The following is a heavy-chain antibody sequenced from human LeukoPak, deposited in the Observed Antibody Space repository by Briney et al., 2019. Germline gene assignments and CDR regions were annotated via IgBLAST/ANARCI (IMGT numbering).Heavy chain of an antibody. Sequence: GGSLRLSCASSGFTFSNYWMSWVRQAPGKGLEWVANIKEDGSEKDYVDSVKGRFTISRDNAKNSLCLQMNSLRAEDTAIYYCARDWGAAGLWDYWGQGTLVTVSS. J-gene: IGHJ4*02. D-gene: IGHD6-13*01. CDR2: IKEDGSEK. CDR1: GFTFSNYW. CDR3: ARDWGAAGLWDY. V-gene: IGHV3-7*05.